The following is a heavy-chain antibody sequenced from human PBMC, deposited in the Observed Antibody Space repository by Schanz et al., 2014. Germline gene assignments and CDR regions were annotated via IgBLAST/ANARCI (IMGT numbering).Heavy chain of an antibody. Sequence: EVQLVESGGGLVQPGGSLRLSCAASGFTFSDYSMNWVRQAPGKGLEWVSSINTGGDSTYYADSVKGRFTISRDNSRDTVYLQMNSLRADDTAMYYCARWFLIRGVILDSWGQGTLVTVSS. CDR2: INTGGDST. CDR3: ARWFLIRGVILDS. J-gene: IGHJ4*02. CDR1: GFTFSDYS. D-gene: IGHD3-10*01. V-gene: IGHV3-21*03.